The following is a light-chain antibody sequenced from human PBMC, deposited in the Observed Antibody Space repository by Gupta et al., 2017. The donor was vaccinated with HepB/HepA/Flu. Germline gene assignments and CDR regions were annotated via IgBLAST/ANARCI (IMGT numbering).Light chain of an antibody. V-gene: IGLV1-40*01. CDR2: GNS. CDR3: QSYDSSPKVV. CDR1: SSNIGAGYD. J-gene: IGLJ2*01. Sequence: QSVLTQPPSVSGAPGQRLTISCTGSSSNIGAGYDVHWYQQRPGTAPKLLIYGNSHRPSGVPDRFSGSKSGTSASLAIAGLQAEDEADYYCQSYDSSPKVVFGGGTKLTVL.